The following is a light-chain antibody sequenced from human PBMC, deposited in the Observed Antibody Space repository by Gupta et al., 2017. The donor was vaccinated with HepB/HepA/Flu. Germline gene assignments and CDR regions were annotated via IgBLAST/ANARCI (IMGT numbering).Light chain of an antibody. CDR1: SSDIGANDY. J-gene: IGLJ2*01. Sequence: QSALTQPPSASGSPGQSVAISCTGTSSDIGANDYVSWYQQHPGKAPKLILYEVSRRPSGVPDRFSGSKSGNTASLTVSGLRTEDEAVYHCSSSAETNTCVIFGGGTRLTVL. CDR3: SSSAETNTCVI. V-gene: IGLV2-8*01. CDR2: EVS.